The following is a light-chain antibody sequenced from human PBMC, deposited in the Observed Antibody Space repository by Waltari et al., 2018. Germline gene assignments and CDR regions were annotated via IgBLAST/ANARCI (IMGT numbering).Light chain of an antibody. CDR1: NKALGIYNY. CDR3: TSFTTIGIPLV. J-gene: IGLJ3*02. V-gene: IGLV2-14*01. CDR2: EVN. Sequence: SARPQPASVSGSPGRSLTISCTATNKALGIYNYVSGYQQPPGKAPKLIIYEVNNRPSGVSNRFSGSKSGNTASLTISGLQPEDEADYYCTSFTTIGIPLVFGGGTKLTVL.